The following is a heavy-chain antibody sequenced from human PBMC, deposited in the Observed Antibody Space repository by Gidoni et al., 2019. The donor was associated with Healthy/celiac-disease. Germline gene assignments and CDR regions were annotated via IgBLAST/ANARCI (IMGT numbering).Heavy chain of an antibody. D-gene: IGHD3-22*01. Sequence: EVQLVESGGGLVQPGRSLRLSCAASGFTFDDYAMHWVRQAPGKGLEWVSGISWNSGSIGYADSVKGRFTISRDNAKNSLYLQMNSLRAEDTALYYCAKEIAYYYDSSGCFFDYWGQGTLVTVSS. CDR2: ISWNSGSI. V-gene: IGHV3-9*01. CDR1: GFTFDDYA. CDR3: AKEIAYYYDSSGCFFDY. J-gene: IGHJ4*02.